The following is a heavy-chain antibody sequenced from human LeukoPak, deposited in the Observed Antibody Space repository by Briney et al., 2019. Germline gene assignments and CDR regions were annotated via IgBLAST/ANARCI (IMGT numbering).Heavy chain of an antibody. V-gene: IGHV3-23*01. D-gene: IGHD1-1*01. Sequence: PGGSLRLSCAASGFTFDDYAMHWVRQAPGKGLEWVAAMSDTGNTYHAESVRGRFTISRDSSRNTLFLQMNRLRPEDAAIYYCARAPVTTCRGTFCYPFDYWGLGTLVTVSS. CDR2: MSDTGNT. CDR3: ARAPVTTCRGTFCYPFDY. J-gene: IGHJ4*02. CDR1: GFTFDDYA.